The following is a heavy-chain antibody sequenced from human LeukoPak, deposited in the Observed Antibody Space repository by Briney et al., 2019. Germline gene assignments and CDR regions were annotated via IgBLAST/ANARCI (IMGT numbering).Heavy chain of an antibody. J-gene: IGHJ5*02. CDR1: GGSISSGGYY. V-gene: IGHV4-61*08. Sequence: SETLSLTCTVSGGSISSGGYYWSWIRQPPGKGLEWIGYISYSGSINYNPSLKSRVTISVDTSKNQFSLELSSVTAADTAVYYCARVANWVDPWGQGTLVTVSS. CDR2: ISYSGSI. CDR3: ARVANWVDP.